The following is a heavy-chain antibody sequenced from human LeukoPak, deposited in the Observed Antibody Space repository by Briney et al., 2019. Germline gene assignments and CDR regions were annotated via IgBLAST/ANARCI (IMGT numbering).Heavy chain of an antibody. J-gene: IGHJ4*02. Sequence: TSETLSLTCSVSGVSISSSNSYWGWIRQPPGKGLEWIGSIYYTGNTYYNASLKSRVTISIDTSKNQFSLKLTSVTAADTAVYYCAKQTGSGLFILPGGQGTLVTVSS. V-gene: IGHV4-39*01. D-gene: IGHD3/OR15-3a*01. CDR1: GVSISSSNSY. CDR2: IYYTGNT. CDR3: AKQTGSGLFILP.